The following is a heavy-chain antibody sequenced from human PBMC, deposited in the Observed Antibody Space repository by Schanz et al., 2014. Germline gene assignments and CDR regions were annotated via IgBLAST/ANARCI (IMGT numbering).Heavy chain of an antibody. D-gene: IGHD2-15*01. J-gene: IGHJ6*02. Sequence: EVQLVESGGGLVQPGGSLRLSCAASGFSFSSYTMSWVRQAPGKGLEWVSTIYSSGSTYYADSVKGRFTISRDNSKNTLYLQMNSLRAEDTAVYYCAKDRGSYYYYYGLDVWGQGTTVTVSS. CDR2: IYSSGST. CDR3: AKDRGSYYYYYGLDV. V-gene: IGHV3-23*05. CDR1: GFSFSSYT.